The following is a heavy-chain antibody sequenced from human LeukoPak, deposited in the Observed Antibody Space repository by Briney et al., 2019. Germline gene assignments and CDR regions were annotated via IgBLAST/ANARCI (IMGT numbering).Heavy chain of an antibody. CDR2: ISVYNGNT. CDR3: ARSFNHGRSGYYPLDDL. Sequence: ASVKVSCKASGYTFTSYGISWVRQAPGQGLEWMGWISVYNGNTNYAQKLQGRVTMTTDTSTSTAYMELRSLRSDDTAVYYCARSFNHGRSGYYPLDDLWGQGTLVNV. CDR1: GYTFTSYG. D-gene: IGHD3-22*01. J-gene: IGHJ4*02. V-gene: IGHV1-18*01.